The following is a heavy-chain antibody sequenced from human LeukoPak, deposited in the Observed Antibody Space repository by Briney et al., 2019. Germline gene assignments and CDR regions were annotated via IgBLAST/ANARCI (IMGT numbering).Heavy chain of an antibody. J-gene: IGHJ4*02. V-gene: IGHV3-49*03. Sequence: GGSLRLSCTASGFTFGDYTMSWFRQAPGKGLEWVGFIRSKTYGGTTEYAASVKGRFTISRDDSKSIAYLQMNSLKAEDTAIYYCTHTVVVTARTDDYWGQGTLVTVSS. CDR1: GFTFGDYT. CDR3: THTVVVTARTDDY. D-gene: IGHD2-21*02. CDR2: IRSKTYGGTT.